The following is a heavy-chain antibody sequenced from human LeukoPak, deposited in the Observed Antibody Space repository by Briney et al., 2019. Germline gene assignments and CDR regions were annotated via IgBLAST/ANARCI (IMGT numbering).Heavy chain of an antibody. J-gene: IGHJ4*02. D-gene: IGHD3-22*01. V-gene: IGHV5-51*01. CDR1: GYSFTSYW. CDR3: ATYYYDSSGCYPYYFDY. CDR2: IYPGDSDT. Sequence: GESLKISCKGSGYSFTSYWIGWVRQMPGKGLECMGIIYPGDSDTRYSPSFQGQVTISADKSISTAYLQWSSLKASDTAMYYCATYYYDSSGCYPYYFDYWGQGTLVTVSS.